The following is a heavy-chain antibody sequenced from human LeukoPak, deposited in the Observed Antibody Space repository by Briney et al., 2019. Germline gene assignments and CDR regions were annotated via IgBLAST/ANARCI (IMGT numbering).Heavy chain of an antibody. Sequence: GGSLRLSCVGSGFTFSGFAMIWVRQAPGKGLEWVSSISTGSGNKYYAYSVKGRFTISRDNSQNTLSLHMSSLSAEDTATSHCGKGRAVVGAAGPDHWGQGTLVTVSS. V-gene: IGHV3-23*01. D-gene: IGHD2-15*01. CDR2: ISTGSGNK. CDR3: GKGRAVVGAAGPDH. CDR1: GFTFSGFA. J-gene: IGHJ4*02.